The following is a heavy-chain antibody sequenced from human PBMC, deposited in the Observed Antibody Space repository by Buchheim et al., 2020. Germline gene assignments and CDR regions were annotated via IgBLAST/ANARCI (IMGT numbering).Heavy chain of an antibody. CDR2: IRSDGTYT. J-gene: IGHJ4*02. CDR1: GFSFSTNW. D-gene: IGHD6-13*01. Sequence: EVQLVESGGGLVQPGGSLRLSCAASGFSFSTNWMHWVRQAPGKGLVWVSRIRSDGTYTNYADSVKGRFTISRDNSKNTLYLPMNSLRAEDTAVYYCARGQQLVQDWGQGTL. CDR3: ARGQQLVQD. V-gene: IGHV3-74*01.